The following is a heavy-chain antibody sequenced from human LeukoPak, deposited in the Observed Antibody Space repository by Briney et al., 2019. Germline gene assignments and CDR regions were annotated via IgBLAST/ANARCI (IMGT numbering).Heavy chain of an antibody. D-gene: IGHD2-2*02. Sequence: GASVKVSCKASGYTFTSYYMHWVRQAPGQGLEWMGIINPSGGSTSYAQKFQGRVTMTRDTSTSTVYMELSSLRSEDTAVYYCARSLVGNIVVVPAAIPNLDYWGQGTLVTVSS. CDR1: GYTFTSYY. CDR3: ARSLVGNIVVVPAAIPNLDY. CDR2: INPSGGST. V-gene: IGHV1-46*01. J-gene: IGHJ4*02.